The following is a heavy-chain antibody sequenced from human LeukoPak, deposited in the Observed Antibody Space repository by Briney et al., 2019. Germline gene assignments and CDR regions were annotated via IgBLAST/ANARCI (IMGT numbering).Heavy chain of an antibody. Sequence: GASVKVSCKASGYTFTSYGISWVRQAPGQGLEWMGWISAYNGNTNYAQKLQGRVTMTTDTSTSTAYMELRSLRSDDTAVYYCARETQDFCTNGVCMRGYYYYYMDVWGKGTTVTVSS. D-gene: IGHD2-8*01. CDR3: ARETQDFCTNGVCMRGYYYYYMDV. V-gene: IGHV1-18*01. CDR1: GYTFTSYG. CDR2: ISAYNGNT. J-gene: IGHJ6*03.